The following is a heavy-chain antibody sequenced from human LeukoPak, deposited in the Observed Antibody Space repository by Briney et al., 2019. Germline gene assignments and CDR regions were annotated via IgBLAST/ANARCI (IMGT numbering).Heavy chain of an antibody. CDR1: GFPFSSYE. CDR2: ISSSGSTI. D-gene: IGHD2-21*01. V-gene: IGHV3-48*03. J-gene: IGHJ4*02. Sequence: GGSLRLSCAVSGFPFSSYEMNWVRQAPGRGLEWVSLISSSGSTIYYADSVKGRFTISRDNAKNSLYLQMNSLRAEDTAVYYCARLFSTAHYWGQGTLVTVSS. CDR3: ARLFSTAHY.